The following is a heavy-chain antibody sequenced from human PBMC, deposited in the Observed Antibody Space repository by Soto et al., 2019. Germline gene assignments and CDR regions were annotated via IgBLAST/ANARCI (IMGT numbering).Heavy chain of an antibody. CDR2: IKSKTDGGTT. CDR3: TTDLWAITMIVALDY. Sequence: PGGSLRLSCAASGFTFSNAWMNWVRQAPGKGLEWVGRIKSKTDGGTTDYAAPVKGRFTISRDDSKNTLYLQMNSLKTEDTAVYYCTTDLWAITMIVALDYWGQGTLVTVSS. J-gene: IGHJ4*01. D-gene: IGHD3-22*01. CDR1: GFTFSNAW. V-gene: IGHV3-15*07.